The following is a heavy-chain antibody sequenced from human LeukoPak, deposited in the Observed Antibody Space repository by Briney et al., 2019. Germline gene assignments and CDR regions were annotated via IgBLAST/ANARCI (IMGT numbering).Heavy chain of an antibody. D-gene: IGHD2-2*01. CDR2: ISYSDGT. Sequence: SETLSLTCSVSGDSISSSSDYWGWIRQPPGKGLEWIGSISYSDGTYYVPSLKSRVTISVDTSKNQFSVKVSSVTAADTAIYYWARHLGGRIVQAAMSDYWGQGTLVTVSS. J-gene: IGHJ4*02. CDR3: ARHLGGRIVQAAMSDY. V-gene: IGHV4-39*01. CDR1: GDSISSSSDY.